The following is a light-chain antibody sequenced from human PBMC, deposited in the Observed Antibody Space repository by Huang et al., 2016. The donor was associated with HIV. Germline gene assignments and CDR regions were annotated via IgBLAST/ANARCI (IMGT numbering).Light chain of an antibody. CDR2: AAS. V-gene: IGKV1-33*01. CDR3: QQYDNLPFT. CDR1: QDINNF. Sequence: DIQMTQSPSSLSASVGDRATISCQASQDINNFLNWYQNKPGKAPKLLIYAASNVESGVPSRFSGNISGANFIFTINSLQPEDIATYYCQQYDNLPFTFGPGTKVNI. J-gene: IGKJ3*01.